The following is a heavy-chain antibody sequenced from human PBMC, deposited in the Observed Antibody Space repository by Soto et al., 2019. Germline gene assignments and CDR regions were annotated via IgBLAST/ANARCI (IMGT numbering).Heavy chain of an antibody. J-gene: IGHJ5*02. CDR3: ARVVGYDFWSGYHNWFDP. CDR2: INPNSGGT. Sequence: EASVKVSCKACGYTFTGYYMRWVRQAPGQGLEWMGWINPNSGGTNYAQKFQGRVTMTRDTSISTAYMELSRLRSDDTAVYYCARVVGYDFWSGYHNWFDPWGHGTQVTVSS. D-gene: IGHD3-3*01. V-gene: IGHV1-2*02. CDR1: GYTFTGYY.